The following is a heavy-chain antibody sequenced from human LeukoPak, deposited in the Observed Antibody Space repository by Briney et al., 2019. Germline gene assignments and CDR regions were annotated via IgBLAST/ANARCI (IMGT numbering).Heavy chain of an antibody. CDR1: GYSISDSH. CDR2: INPNSGGT. J-gene: IGHJ4*02. D-gene: IGHD2-2*01. CDR3: ARGCAIVVVPAAPLD. Sequence: GASVKVSCKAAGYSISDSHMHWVRQAPGQGPEWMGWINPNSGGTNYAQKFQGRVTMTRDTSISTAYMELSRLRSDDTAVYYCARGCAIVVVPAAPLDWGQGTLVTVSS. V-gene: IGHV1-2*02.